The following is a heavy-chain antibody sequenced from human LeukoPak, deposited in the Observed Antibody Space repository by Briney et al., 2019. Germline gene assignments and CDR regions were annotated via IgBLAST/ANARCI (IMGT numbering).Heavy chain of an antibody. D-gene: IGHD3-10*01. CDR1: GFTFSSYD. J-gene: IGHJ5*02. V-gene: IGHV3-13*01. Sequence: GGSLRLSCAASGFTFSSYDMHWVRHATGKGLEWVSAIGTAGDTYYPGSVKGRFTISRENAKNSLYLQMNSLRAGDTAVYYCARELTSGCFDPWGQGTLVTVSS. CDR3: ARELTSGCFDP. CDR2: IGTAGDT.